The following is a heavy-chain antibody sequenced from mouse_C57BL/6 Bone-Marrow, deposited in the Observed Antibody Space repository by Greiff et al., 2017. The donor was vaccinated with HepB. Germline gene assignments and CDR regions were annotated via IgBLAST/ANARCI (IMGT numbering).Heavy chain of an antibody. D-gene: IGHD2-1*01. CDR1: GYTFTSYG. V-gene: IGHV1-81*01. CDR3: ARSLYYGPYYAMDY. CDR2: IYPRSGNT. J-gene: IGHJ4*01. Sequence: QVHVKQSGAELARPGASVKLSCKASGYTFTSYGISWVKQRTGQGLEWIGEIYPRSGNTYYNEKFKGKATLTADKSSSTAYMELRSLTSEDSAVYFCARSLYYGPYYAMDYWGQGTSVTVSS.